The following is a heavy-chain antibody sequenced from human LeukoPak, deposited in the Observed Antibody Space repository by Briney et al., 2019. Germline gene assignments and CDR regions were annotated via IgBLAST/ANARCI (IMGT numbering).Heavy chain of an antibody. CDR2: IYYSGST. CDR1: GGSISSSSYY. V-gene: IGHV4-39*01. D-gene: IGHD6-13*01. J-gene: IGHJ6*02. Sequence: PSETLSLTCTVSGGSISSSSYYWGWIRQPPGKGLEWIGSIYYSGSTYYNPSLKSRVTISVDTSKNQFSLKLSSVTAADTAVYYCARRRRGEYEIAAAGTYYYYGMDVWGQGTTVTVSS. CDR3: ARRRRGEYEIAAAGTYYYYGMDV.